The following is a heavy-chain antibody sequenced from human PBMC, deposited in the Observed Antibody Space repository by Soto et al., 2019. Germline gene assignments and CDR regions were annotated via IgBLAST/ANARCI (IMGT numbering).Heavy chain of an antibody. V-gene: IGHV1-18*01. Sequence: QVQLVQSGAEVKKPGASVKLSCKASGYTFTSYGISWVRQAPGQGLEWMGWISAYNGNTNYAQKLKGRVTMTTDTSTSTAYMELRSLRSDDTAVYYCARVFMGSGSYPKIYYYYYYMDVWGKGTTVTVSS. CDR1: GYTFTSYG. CDR2: ISAYNGNT. CDR3: ARVFMGSGSYPKIYYYYYYMDV. J-gene: IGHJ6*03. D-gene: IGHD3-10*01.